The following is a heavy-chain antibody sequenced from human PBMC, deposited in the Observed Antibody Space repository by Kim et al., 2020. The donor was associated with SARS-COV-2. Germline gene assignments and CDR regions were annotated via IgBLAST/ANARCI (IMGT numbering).Heavy chain of an antibody. D-gene: IGHD3-22*01. CDR2: IYYSGST. CDR1: GGSISSGGYY. V-gene: IGHV4-31*03. J-gene: IGHJ3*02. Sequence: SETLSLTCTVSGGSISSGGYYWSWIRQHPGKGLEWIGYIYYSGSTYYNPSLKSRVTISVDTSKNQFSLKLSSVTAADTAVYYCARGDYYDSMAPIHDAFDIWGQGTMVTVSS. CDR3: ARGDYYDSMAPIHDAFDI.